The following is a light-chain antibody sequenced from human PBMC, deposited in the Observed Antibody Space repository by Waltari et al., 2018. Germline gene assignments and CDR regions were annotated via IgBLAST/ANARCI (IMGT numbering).Light chain of an antibody. CDR2: AAT. Sequence: DIQLTQSPSSVSASVGARVPITCRASQGISPWLAWYQQKPGKAPKLLIYAATSVQSGVPSRFSGSGSGTDFTLTINSLQPEDLATYYCQQADGFPWTFGQGTKVEIK. J-gene: IGKJ1*01. V-gene: IGKV1-12*01. CDR3: QQADGFPWT. CDR1: QGISPW.